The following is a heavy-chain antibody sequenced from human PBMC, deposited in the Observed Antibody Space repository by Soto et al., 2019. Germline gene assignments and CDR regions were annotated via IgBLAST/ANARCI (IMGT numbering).Heavy chain of an antibody. CDR2: ISSSGSPK. D-gene: IGHD3-22*01. V-gene: IGHV3-48*03. CDR3: ARDTPYDSSRNYRFDY. Sequence: GGSLRLSCAASGFTFRSYEMNWVRQAPGKGLEWVSYISSSGSPKHYADSVKGRFTISRDNAKNSLYLEMNSLRGEDTAVYYCARDTPYDSSRNYRFDYWGEGTLVTVSS. J-gene: IGHJ4*02. CDR1: GFTFRSYE.